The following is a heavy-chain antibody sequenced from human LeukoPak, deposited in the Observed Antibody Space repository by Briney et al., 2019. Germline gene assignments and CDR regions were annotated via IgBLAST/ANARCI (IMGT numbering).Heavy chain of an antibody. J-gene: IGHJ4*02. Sequence: ASVKVSCKASRYTFTSYGISWVRQASGQGLEWIGWISVYNGNTIYAQKLQGRVTMTTDTSTSTAYMELRSLQSDDTAVYYCARAVSFSGSAVTGGAHWGQGTLVTVSS. CDR1: RYTFTSYG. CDR3: ARAVSFSGSAVTGGAH. V-gene: IGHV1-18*01. D-gene: IGHD6-19*01. CDR2: ISVYNGNT.